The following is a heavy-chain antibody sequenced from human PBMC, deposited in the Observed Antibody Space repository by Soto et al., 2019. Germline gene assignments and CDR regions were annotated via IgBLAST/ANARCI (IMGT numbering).Heavy chain of an antibody. J-gene: IGHJ6*02. V-gene: IGHV4-34*01. CDR3: ARGRKRVRGATRDYYYGMDV. D-gene: IGHD3-10*01. CDR1: GGSFSGYY. CDR2: INHSGST. Sequence: PSETLSLTCAVYGGSFSGYYWSWIRQPPGKGLEWIGEINHSGSTNYNPSLKSRVTISVDTSKNQFSLKLSSVTAADTAVYYCARGRKRVRGATRDYYYGMDVWGQGTTVTVSS.